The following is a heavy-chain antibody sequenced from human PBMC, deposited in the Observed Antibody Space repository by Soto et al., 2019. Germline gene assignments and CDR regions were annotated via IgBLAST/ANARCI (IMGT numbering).Heavy chain of an antibody. CDR3: ARDGQFATNSNQLMHV. CDR2: ISTYTGKT. D-gene: IGHD1-1*01. CDR1: GYVFSDNG. J-gene: IGHJ6*02. Sequence: QVQLVQSGAEVKKPGASVKVSCKASGYVFSDNGVSWVRQVPGQGLEWMGWISTYTGKTKYAQKFQDRVTMTTDTSTSTAYMDLRSLRPDDTAVYYCARDGQFATNSNQLMHVWGQGTTVNV. V-gene: IGHV1-18*04.